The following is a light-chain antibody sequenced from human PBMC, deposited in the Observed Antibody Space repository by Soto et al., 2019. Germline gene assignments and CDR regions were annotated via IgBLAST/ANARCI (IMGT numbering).Light chain of an antibody. V-gene: IGKV1-33*01. J-gene: IGKJ4*01. CDR2: DAS. CDR1: QDISNY. CDR3: QQYDNLP. Sequence: DIQMTQSPSSLSASVGDRVTITCQARQDISNYLNWYQQKPGKAPKLLIYDASNLETGVPSRFSGSGSGTDFTFTIRSLQPEDIATYYCQQYDNLPFGGGTKVEIK.